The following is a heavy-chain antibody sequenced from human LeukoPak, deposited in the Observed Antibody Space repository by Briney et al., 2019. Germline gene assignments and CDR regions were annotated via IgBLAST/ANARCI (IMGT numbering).Heavy chain of an antibody. CDR2: INAGYGNT. J-gene: IGHJ4*02. CDR3: ARVVKYRSGPLTDLLPYYFDY. D-gene: IGHD6-19*01. V-gene: IGHV1-3*03. Sequence: ASVKVSCKASGYTFTSYAMHWVRQAPGQRLEWMGWINAGYGNTKYSQEFQGRVTITRDTSASTAYMELSSLRSEDMAVYYCARVVKYRSGPLTDLLPYYFDYWGQGTLVTVSS. CDR1: GYTFTSYA.